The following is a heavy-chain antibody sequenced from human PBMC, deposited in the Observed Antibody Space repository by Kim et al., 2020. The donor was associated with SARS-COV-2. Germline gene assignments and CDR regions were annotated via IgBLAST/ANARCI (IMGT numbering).Heavy chain of an antibody. J-gene: IGHJ4*02. V-gene: IGHV3-30*01. CDR2: K. D-gene: IGHD5-12*01. Sequence: KHDADFVKGRFTFSRDNGKNTLYLHMTSLRAEDTAVYYCAREGRVASFDYWGQGTLVTVSS. CDR3: AREGRVASFDY.